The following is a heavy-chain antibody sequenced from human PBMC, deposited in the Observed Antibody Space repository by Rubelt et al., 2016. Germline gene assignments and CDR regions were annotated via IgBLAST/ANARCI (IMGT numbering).Heavy chain of an antibody. D-gene: IGHD4-23*01. CDR2: MNHGGST. CDR3: ARDVRWSWHFDL. J-gene: IGHJ2*01. Sequence: QMQLQQWGPGLLKPSEALSLTCVVYGGSFSGYYWSWIRQPPGRGLEWIGEMNHGGSTNYNPSLKSRVTISVDASQNQFSLKLSSVTAADTAVYYCARDVRWSWHFDLWGRGTLVTVSS. CDR1: GGSFSGYY. V-gene: IGHV4-34*01.